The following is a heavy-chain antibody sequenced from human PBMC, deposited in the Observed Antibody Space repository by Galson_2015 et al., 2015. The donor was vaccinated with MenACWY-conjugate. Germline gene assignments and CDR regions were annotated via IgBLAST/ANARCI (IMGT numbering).Heavy chain of an antibody. D-gene: IGHD5-12*01. J-gene: IGHJ6*03. CDR1: GFSLSTPEMC. Sequence: PALVKPTQTLTLTCTFSGFSLSTPEMCVSWIRQSPGKALEWLARIDWDDNRYYNTSLKTRLTISKDTSKNQVVLSMTNMDPVDTATYYCARTRRYTSYYFYYYIDVWGKGTTVAVSS. CDR2: IDWDDNR. V-gene: IGHV2-70*11. CDR3: ARTRRYTSYYFYYYIDV.